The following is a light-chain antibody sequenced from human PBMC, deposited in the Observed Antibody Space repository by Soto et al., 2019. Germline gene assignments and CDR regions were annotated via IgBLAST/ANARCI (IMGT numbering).Light chain of an antibody. CDR2: KVS. J-gene: IGLJ3*02. CDR1: SNDIGGYNY. V-gene: IGLV2-14*01. CDR3: SSYSTTTTPQWV. Sequence: QSALTQPASVSGSPGQSITIPCTGSSNDIGGYNYVSWYQQHPGRAPKLVIYKVSDRPSGVSTRFSASKSGNMASLTISGLQAEDEADYYCSSYSTTTTPQWVFGGGTKLTVL.